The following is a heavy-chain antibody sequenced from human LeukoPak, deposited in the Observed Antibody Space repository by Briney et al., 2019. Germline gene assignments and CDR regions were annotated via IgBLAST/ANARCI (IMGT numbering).Heavy chain of an antibody. CDR2: INQHGSEE. V-gene: IGHV3-7*04. CDR3: ARGQGWLDP. J-gene: IGHJ5*02. CDR1: GFTFSQYW. Sequence: GGSLRLSCEGSGFTFSQYWMTWVRQAPGKGLESVANINQHGSEENYVDSVKGRLTISRDNAKNSVYLEMNNVEAEDTAVYYCARGQGWLDPWGQGTLVTVSS.